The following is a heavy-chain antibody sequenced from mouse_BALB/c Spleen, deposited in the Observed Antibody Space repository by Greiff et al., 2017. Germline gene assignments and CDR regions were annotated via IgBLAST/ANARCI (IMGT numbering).Heavy chain of an antibody. D-gene: IGHD1-1*01. CDR3: ARSLFITTGRGY. J-gene: IGHJ2*01. CDR1: GYTFTSYW. CDR2: INPSTGYT. V-gene: IGHV1S26*01. Sequence: VQLQQPGAELVKPGASVKMSCKASGYTFTSYWMHWVKQRPGQGLEWIGYINPSTGYTEYNQKFKDKATLTADKSSSTAYMQLSSLTSEDSAVYYCARSLFITTGRGYWGQGTTLTVSS.